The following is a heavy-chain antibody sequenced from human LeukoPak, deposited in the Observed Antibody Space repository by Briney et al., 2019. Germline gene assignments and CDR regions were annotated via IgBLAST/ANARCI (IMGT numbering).Heavy chain of an antibody. V-gene: IGHV3-33*01. CDR1: GFTFSSYG. Sequence: GRSLRLSCAASGFTFSSYGMHWVRQAPGKGLEWVAVIWYDGSNKYYADSVKGRFTISRDNSKNTLYLQMNSLRAEDTAVYYCARDTVVAVAGTSDYYYYYGMDVWGQGTTVTVSS. J-gene: IGHJ6*02. CDR2: IWYDGSNK. D-gene: IGHD6-19*01. CDR3: ARDTVVAVAGTSDYYYYYGMDV.